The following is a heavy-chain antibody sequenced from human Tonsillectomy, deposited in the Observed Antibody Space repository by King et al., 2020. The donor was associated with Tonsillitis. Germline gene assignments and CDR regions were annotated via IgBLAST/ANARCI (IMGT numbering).Heavy chain of an antibody. J-gene: IGHJ3*02. CDR2: IYTSGST. CDR3: ARRSRGSGAFDI. Sequence: QLQESGPGLVKPSQTLSLTCTVSGGSISSGSYYWSWIRQPAGKGLEWIGRIYTSGSTNYNPSLKSRVTISVATSKNQFSLKLSSVTAADTAVYYCARRSRGSGAFDIWGQGTMVTVSS. V-gene: IGHV4-61*02. D-gene: IGHD3-10*01. CDR1: GGSISSGSYY.